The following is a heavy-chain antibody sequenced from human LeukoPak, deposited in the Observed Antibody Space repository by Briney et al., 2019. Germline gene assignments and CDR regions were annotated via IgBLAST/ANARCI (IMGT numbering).Heavy chain of an antibody. J-gene: IGHJ6*03. CDR2: IYNSGST. CDR1: GGSISGYY. CDR3: ASYSYYMDV. V-gene: IGHV4-59*01. D-gene: IGHD2-15*01. Sequence: SETLSLTCTVSGGSISGYYWNWIRQPPGKGLEWIGYIYNSGSTNYNPSLKSRVTISVDTSKNQFSLKLSSVTAADTAVYYCASYSYYMDVWGKGTTVTVSS.